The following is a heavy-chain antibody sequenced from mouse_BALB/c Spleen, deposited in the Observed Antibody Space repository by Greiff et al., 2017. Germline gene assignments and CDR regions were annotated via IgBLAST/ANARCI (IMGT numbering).Heavy chain of an antibody. CDR1: GFTFSDYG. V-gene: IGHV5-15*02. Sequence: EVKVVESGGGLVQPGGSRKLSCAASGFTFSDYGMAWVRQAPGKGPEWVAFISNLAYSIYYADTVTGRFTISRENAKNTLYLEMSSLRSEDTAMYYCARDEGYDGAYWGQGTLVTVSA. D-gene: IGHD2-14*01. CDR2: ISNLAYSI. J-gene: IGHJ3*01. CDR3: ARDEGYDGAY.